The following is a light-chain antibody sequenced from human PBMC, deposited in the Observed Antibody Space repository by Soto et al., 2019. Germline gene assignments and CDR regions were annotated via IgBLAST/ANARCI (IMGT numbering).Light chain of an antibody. CDR3: SSYTSSSPVV. V-gene: IGLV2-14*01. J-gene: IGLJ2*01. Sequence: QSALTQPASVSGSPGQSSTISCTGTSSDVGGYNYVSWYQQHPGKAPKLMIYEVNNRPSGVSNRFSGSKSGNTASLTISGLQAEDEGDYYCSSYTSSSPVVFGGGTPLTVL. CDR1: SSDVGGYNY. CDR2: EVN.